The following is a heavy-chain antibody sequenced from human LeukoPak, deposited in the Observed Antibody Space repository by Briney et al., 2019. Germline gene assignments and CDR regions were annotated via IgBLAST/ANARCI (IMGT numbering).Heavy chain of an antibody. V-gene: IGHV4-4*07. CDR3: ARDQLDGDIVVVPAAIQGSYYYYYMDV. CDR1: GGSISSYY. CDR2: IYTSGST. D-gene: IGHD2-2*02. J-gene: IGHJ6*03. Sequence: PSETLSLTCTVSGGSISSYYWSWIRQPAGKGLEWIGRIYTSGSTNYNPSLKSRVTMSVDTSKNQVSLKLSSVTAADTAVYYCARDQLDGDIVVVPAAIQGSYYYYYMDVWGKGTTVTVSS.